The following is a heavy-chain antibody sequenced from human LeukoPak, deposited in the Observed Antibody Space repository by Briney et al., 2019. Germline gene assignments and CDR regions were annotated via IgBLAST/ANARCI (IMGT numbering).Heavy chain of an antibody. V-gene: IGHV3-23*01. CDR1: GFTFSSYA. J-gene: IGHJ4*02. CDR2: ISGWGDST. Sequence: GGSVTLSCAASGFTFSSYAMSWVRQAPGKGLEWVSAISGWGDSTYYADSVKGRFTISRDNSKNTQYLQMNSLRAEDTAVYYCAKVRERGVPPYFDYWGQGTLFTVSS. CDR3: AKVRERGVPPYFDY. D-gene: IGHD2-2*01.